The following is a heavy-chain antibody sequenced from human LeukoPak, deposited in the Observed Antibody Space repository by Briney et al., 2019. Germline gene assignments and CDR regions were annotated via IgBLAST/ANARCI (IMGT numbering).Heavy chain of an antibody. V-gene: IGHV1-2*02. J-gene: IGHJ4*02. D-gene: IGHD3-16*01. CDR1: GYTFTGYY. CDR3: ATEQMITFGGVGY. Sequence: ASVKVSCKASGYTFTGYYIHWVRQAPGQGLEWMGWINPNSGGTNYAQKFQGRVTMTRDTSISTAYMDLSRLRSDDTAVYYCATEQMITFGGVGYWGQGTLVTVSS. CDR2: INPNSGGT.